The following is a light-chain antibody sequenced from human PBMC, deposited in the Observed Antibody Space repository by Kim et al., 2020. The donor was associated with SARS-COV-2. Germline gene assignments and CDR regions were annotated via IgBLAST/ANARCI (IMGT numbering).Light chain of an antibody. CDR3: QTWGTGFRV. CDR1: SGHSTND. CDR2: VNNDGSH. Sequence: SIKLPCSRSSGHSTNDIEWHQQKPDKGPRYLMKVNNDGSHNKADGIPDRFSGSSSGAERYLTISRLQSDDEADYYCQTWGTGFRVFGGGTQLTVL. V-gene: IGLV4-69*01. J-gene: IGLJ2*01.